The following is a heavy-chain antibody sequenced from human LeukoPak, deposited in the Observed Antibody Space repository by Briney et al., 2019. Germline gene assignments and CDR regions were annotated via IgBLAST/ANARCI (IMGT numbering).Heavy chain of an antibody. J-gene: IGHJ4*02. D-gene: IGHD3-22*01. CDR1: GFTFSSYA. CDR2: ISYDGSNK. CDR3: AKQHYYDSSGLTGY. V-gene: IGHV3-30-3*02. Sequence: PGRSLRLSCAASGFTFSSYAMHWVRQAPGKGLEWVAVISYDGSNKYYADSVKGRFTISRDNSKNTLYLQMNSLRAEDTAVYYCAKQHYYDSSGLTGYWGQGTLVTVSS.